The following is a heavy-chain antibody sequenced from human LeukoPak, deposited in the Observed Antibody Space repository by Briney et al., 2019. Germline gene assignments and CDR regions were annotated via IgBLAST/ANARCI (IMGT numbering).Heavy chain of an antibody. V-gene: IGHV3-53*01. CDR2: IYSGGST. CDR1: GFTVSSNY. D-gene: IGHD3-22*01. J-gene: IGHJ4*02. CDR3: ARSARSSGYFDY. Sequence: QAGGSLRLSCAASGFTVSSNYMSWVRQAPGKGLEWVSVIYSGGSTYYADSVKGRFTISRDNAKNTLCLQMNSLRAEDTAVYYCARSARSSGYFDYWGQGTLVTVSS.